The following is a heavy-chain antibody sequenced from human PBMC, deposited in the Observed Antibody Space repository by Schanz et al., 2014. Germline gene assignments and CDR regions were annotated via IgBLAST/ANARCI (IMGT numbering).Heavy chain of an antibody. V-gene: IGHV1-18*01. Sequence: QAQLMQSGAEVKKPGASVKVSCKASGYTFTSYGITWVRQAPGQGLEWMRWINGYNGHTLYAQKFQGRVTMTTDTSTSTSYMERTSLRFDDTAVHYCARGRGFYDYWGQGTLXIVSS. D-gene: IGHD3-10*01. J-gene: IGHJ4*02. CDR1: GYTFTSYG. CDR2: INGYNGHT. CDR3: ARGRGFYDY.